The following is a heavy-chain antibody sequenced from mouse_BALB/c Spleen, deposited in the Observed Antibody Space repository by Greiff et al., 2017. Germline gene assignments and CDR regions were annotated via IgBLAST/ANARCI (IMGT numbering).Heavy chain of an antibody. J-gene: IGHJ2*01. CDR1: GFSLTSYD. D-gene: IGHD2-3*01. CDR2: IWTGGGT. Sequence: VKVVESGPGLVAPSQSLSITCTVSGFSLTSYDISWIRQPPGKGLEWLGVIWTGGGTNYNSAFMSRLSISKDNSKSQVFLKMNSLQTDDTAIYYCVRGGDGYYDYWGQGTTLTVSS. CDR3: VRGGDGYYDY. V-gene: IGHV2-9-2*01.